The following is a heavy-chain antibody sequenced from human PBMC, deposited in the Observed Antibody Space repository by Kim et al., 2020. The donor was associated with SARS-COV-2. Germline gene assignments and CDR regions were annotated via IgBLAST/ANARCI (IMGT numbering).Heavy chain of an antibody. CDR1: GFTFSDYS. CDR2: IRNNGGST. V-gene: IGHV3-64*01. J-gene: IGHJ3*02. D-gene: IGHD3-22*01. CDR3: ARGFLLLDAFDI. Sequence: GGSLRLSCVASGFTFSDYSMPWVRQAPGKGLEYVSGIRNNGGSTYYANSVKGKFTISRDNSKNTLYLQMGSLRAEDMAVYYCARGFLLLDAFDIWGQGTMVTVSS.